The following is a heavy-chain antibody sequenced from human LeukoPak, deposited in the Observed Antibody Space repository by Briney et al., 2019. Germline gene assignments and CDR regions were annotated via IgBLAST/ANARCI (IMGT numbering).Heavy chain of an antibody. J-gene: IGHJ6*02. D-gene: IGHD2-21*01. Sequence: GGSLRLSCAASGFTFDDYAMHWVRQAPGKGLEWVSGISWNSGSIGYADSVKGRFTISRDNAKNSLYLQMNSLRAEDTALYYCAKEGKGLWPSDYYGMDVWGQGTTVTVSS. CDR2: ISWNSGSI. CDR1: GFTFDDYA. CDR3: AKEGKGLWPSDYYGMDV. V-gene: IGHV3-9*01.